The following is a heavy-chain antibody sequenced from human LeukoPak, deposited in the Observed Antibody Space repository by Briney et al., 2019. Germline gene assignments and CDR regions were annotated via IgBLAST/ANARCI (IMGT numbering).Heavy chain of an antibody. D-gene: IGHD3-3*01. CDR2: ISGSGGST. Sequence: PGGSLRLSCAASGFTFSSYAMSWVRQAPGKGLEWVSAISGSGGSTYYADSVKGRFTISRDNSKNTLYLQMNSLRAEDTAVYYCAKVSTIFGVVTEIGYWGQGTLVTVSS. V-gene: IGHV3-23*01. J-gene: IGHJ4*02. CDR1: GFTFSSYA. CDR3: AKVSTIFGVVTEIGY.